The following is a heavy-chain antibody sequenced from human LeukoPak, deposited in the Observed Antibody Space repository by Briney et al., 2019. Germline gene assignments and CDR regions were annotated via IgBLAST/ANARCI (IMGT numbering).Heavy chain of an antibody. CDR1: GGSISSGNYY. CDR2: IYTSGST. CDR3: AIYCSISSCQGNWFDP. V-gene: IGHV4-61*02. D-gene: IGHD2-2*01. J-gene: IGHJ5*02. Sequence: PSETLSLTCTVSGGSISSGNYYWSWVRQPAGTGLEWIGRIYTSGSTNYNPSLKSRVTIAVDTSKNQFSLKLTSVTAADTAVYYCAIYCSISSCQGNWFDPWGQGTLVTVSS.